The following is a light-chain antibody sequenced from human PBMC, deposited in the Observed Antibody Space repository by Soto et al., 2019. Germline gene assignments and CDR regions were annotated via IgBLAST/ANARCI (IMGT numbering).Light chain of an antibody. CDR1: SSDVGGYDY. J-gene: IGLJ2*01. Sequence: QSVLTQPASVSGSPGQSITISCTGTSSDVGGYDYVSWYQQHPGKAPKLMIYDVSNRPSGVSNRFSGSKSGNTASLTTSGLQAEDEADYYCSSYTSSNTLVVFGGGTQLTVL. CDR3: SSYTSSNTLVV. V-gene: IGLV2-14*03. CDR2: DVS.